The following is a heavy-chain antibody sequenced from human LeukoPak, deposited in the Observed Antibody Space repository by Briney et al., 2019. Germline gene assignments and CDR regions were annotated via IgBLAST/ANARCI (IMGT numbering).Heavy chain of an antibody. D-gene: IGHD2-8*02. V-gene: IGHV4-34*01. CDR3: ARDTGLGYFDY. J-gene: IGHJ4*02. Sequence: SETLSLTCAVYGGSFSGYYWSWIRQPPGKGLEWIGSIYYSGSTYYNPSLKSRVTISVDTSKNQFSLKLSSVTAADTAVYYCARDTGLGYFDYWGQGTLVTVSS. CDR2: IYYSGST. CDR1: GGSFSGYY.